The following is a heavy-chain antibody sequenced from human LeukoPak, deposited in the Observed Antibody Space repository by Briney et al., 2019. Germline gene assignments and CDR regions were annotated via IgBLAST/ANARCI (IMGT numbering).Heavy chain of an antibody. J-gene: IGHJ4*02. CDR2: ISYDGSNK. D-gene: IGHD3-22*01. CDR1: GFTFSSYA. V-gene: IGHV3-30-3*01. CDR3: ARGPRYYDSSGYALDY. Sequence: GRSLRLSCAASGFTFSSYAMHWVRQAPGKGLEWVAVISYDGSNKYYADSVKGRFTISRDNSKNTLYLQMNSLRAEDTAVYYCARGPRYYDSSGYALDYWGQGTLVTVSS.